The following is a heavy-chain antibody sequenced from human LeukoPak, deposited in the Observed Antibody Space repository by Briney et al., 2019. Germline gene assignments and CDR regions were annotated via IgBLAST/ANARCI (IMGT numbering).Heavy chain of an antibody. V-gene: IGHV1-24*01. CDR2: FDPEDGET. CDR3: AKDIARLAHDAFDI. J-gene: IGHJ3*02. D-gene: IGHD3-9*01. Sequence: ASVKVSCKASGYSFTNFYMHWVRQAPGKGLEWMGGFDPEDGETIYAQKFQGRVTMTEDTSTDTAYMELSSLRSEDTALYYCAKDIARLAHDAFDIWGQGTMVTVSS. CDR1: GYSFTNFY.